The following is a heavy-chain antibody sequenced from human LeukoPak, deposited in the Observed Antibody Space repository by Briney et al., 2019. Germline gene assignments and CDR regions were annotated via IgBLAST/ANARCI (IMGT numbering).Heavy chain of an antibody. J-gene: IGHJ4*02. CDR2: ITTSGTSK. V-gene: IGHV3-11*01. D-gene: IGHD3-10*01. Sequence: PGGSLRLACAASGFTFSEYGMNWIRQAPGKGLEWVSFITTSGTSKFYADSLRGRFTIARDNAKSSLYLYMNNLRVEDTGVYYCVFSGGSGPFTHPHLDYWGLGALVTVST. CDR3: VFSGGSGPFTHPHLDY. CDR1: GFTFSEYG.